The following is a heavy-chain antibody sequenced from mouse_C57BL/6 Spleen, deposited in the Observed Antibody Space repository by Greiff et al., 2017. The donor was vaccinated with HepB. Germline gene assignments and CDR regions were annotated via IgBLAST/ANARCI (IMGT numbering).Heavy chain of an antibody. J-gene: IGHJ3*01. CDR1: GYTFTSYW. CDR3: AIEWGSSYTFFAY. Sequence: VQLQQPGAELVKPGASVKVSCKASGYTFTSYWMHWVKQRPGQGLEWIGRIHPSDSDTNYNQKFKGKATLTVDKSSSTAYMQLSSLTSEDSAVYYCAIEWGSSYTFFAYWGQGTLVTVSA. V-gene: IGHV1-74*01. CDR2: IHPSDSDT. D-gene: IGHD1-1*01.